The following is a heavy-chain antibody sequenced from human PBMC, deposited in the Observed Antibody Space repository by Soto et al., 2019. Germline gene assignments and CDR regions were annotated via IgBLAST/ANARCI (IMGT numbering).Heavy chain of an antibody. D-gene: IGHD3-22*01. CDR1: GFTFSSYA. CDR3: ARDRSYYDSSCSYSPPY. Sequence: EVQLLESGGGLVQPGGSLRLSCAASGFTFSSYAMNWVRQAPGKGLEWVSAISGSAATTHFADSVKGRFTISRDNSKNTLYLQMNSLRAEDTAVYYCARDRSYYDSSCSYSPPYWGQGTLVTVSS. J-gene: IGHJ4*02. V-gene: IGHV3-23*01. CDR2: ISGSAATT.